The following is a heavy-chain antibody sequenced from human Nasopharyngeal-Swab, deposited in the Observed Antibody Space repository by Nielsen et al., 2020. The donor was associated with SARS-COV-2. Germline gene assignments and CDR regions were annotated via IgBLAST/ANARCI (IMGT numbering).Heavy chain of an antibody. Sequence: GGSLRLSCAASGFTFSSYSMNWVRQAPGKGLEWVSSISSSSSYIYYADSVKGRSTISRDNAKNSLYLQMNSLRAEDTAVYYCARHLPLRFLEWLFPDYFDYWGRGTLVTVSS. CDR3: ARHLPLRFLEWLFPDYFDY. D-gene: IGHD3-3*01. V-gene: IGHV3-21*01. CDR2: ISSSSSYI. J-gene: IGHJ4*02. CDR1: GFTFSSYS.